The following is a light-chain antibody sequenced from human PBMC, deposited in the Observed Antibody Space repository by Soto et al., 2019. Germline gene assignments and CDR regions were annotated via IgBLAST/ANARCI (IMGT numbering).Light chain of an antibody. J-gene: IGKJ4*01. CDR3: QQYKNYQLT. CDR1: QSISTW. V-gene: IGKV1-5*03. CDR2: KAS. Sequence: DIQLTQSPSTLSASVGDRVTITCRASQSISTWLAWYQQKPGKAPKLLIYKASSLESGVPSRFSGSGSGTEFTLTISSLQPDDFATYSCQQYKNYQLTFGGGTKVEIK.